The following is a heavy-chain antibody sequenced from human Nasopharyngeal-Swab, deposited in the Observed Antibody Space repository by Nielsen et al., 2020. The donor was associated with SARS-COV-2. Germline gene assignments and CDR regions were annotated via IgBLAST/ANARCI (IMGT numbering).Heavy chain of an antibody. D-gene: IGHD6-13*01. Sequence: SETLSLTCAVSGGSISSNNWWSWVRQPPGKGLEWIGEIYHTGSTNYNPSLKSRITMSVDKSNNQFSLKLTSVTAADTAVYYCARAPRSRASGAFDIWGQGAVVTVSS. CDR3: ARAPRSRASGAFDI. CDR1: GGSISSNNW. CDR2: IYHTGST. J-gene: IGHJ3*02. V-gene: IGHV4-4*02.